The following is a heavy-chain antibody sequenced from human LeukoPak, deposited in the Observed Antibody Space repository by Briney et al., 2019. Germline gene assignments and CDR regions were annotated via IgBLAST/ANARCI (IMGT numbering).Heavy chain of an antibody. D-gene: IGHD3-22*01. CDR1: GFTFSSYG. CDR3: ARDVPRYYYDSSGYYYFDY. Sequence: GRSLRLSCAASGFTFSSYGMHWVRQAPGKGLEWVAVIWYDGSNKYYADSVKGRFTISRDNPKNTLYLQMNSLRAEDTAVYYCARDVPRYYYDSSGYYYFDYWGQGTLVTVSS. CDR2: IWYDGSNK. V-gene: IGHV3-33*01. J-gene: IGHJ4*02.